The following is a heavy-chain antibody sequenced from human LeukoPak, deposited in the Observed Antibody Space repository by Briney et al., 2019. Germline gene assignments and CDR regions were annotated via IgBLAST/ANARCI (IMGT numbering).Heavy chain of an antibody. Sequence: SVKGSCKASGGTFSSYAISWVPQAPGQGLEWMSGIIPIFGTANYAQKLQGRVTITTEESTCTAYMELSRLRSEDTAVSYSPRDLAVAGTGDAFDIGGRETMVTVSS. CDR1: GGTFSSYA. J-gene: IGHJ3*02. CDR2: IIPIFGTA. CDR3: PRDLAVAGTGDAFDI. V-gene: IGHV1-69*05. D-gene: IGHD6-19*01.